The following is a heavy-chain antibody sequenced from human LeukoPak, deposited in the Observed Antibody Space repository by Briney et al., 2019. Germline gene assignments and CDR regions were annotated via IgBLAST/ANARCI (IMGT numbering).Heavy chain of an antibody. CDR3: ARGPTGYYYYMDV. Sequence: GSSVKVSWKAAGVAVRSYAIGWVRQAGGQWLEWMGGMVPIFGTANYAQKFQGRVTIRTGESTSTAYREWSSLRSEDTAVYYCARGPTGYYYYMDVWGKGTTVTVSS. CDR1: GVAVRSYA. CDR2: MVPIFGTA. V-gene: IGHV1-69*05. D-gene: IGHD4-17*01. J-gene: IGHJ6*03.